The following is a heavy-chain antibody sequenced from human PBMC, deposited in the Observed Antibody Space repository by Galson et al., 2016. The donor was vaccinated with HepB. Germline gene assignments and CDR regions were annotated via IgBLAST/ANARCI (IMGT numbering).Heavy chain of an antibody. Sequence: SLRLSCAASGFTFNNAWMTWVRQAPGKGLEWIGRIKSIIDGGTTDNATPVKGRFTISRDDSKNTLYLQMNSLKTEDTAIYYCSTHHLLYADEGDYWGQGTLVTVSS. D-gene: IGHD4-17*01. CDR3: STHHLLYADEGDY. J-gene: IGHJ4*02. V-gene: IGHV3-15*01. CDR2: IKSIIDGGTT. CDR1: GFTFNNAW.